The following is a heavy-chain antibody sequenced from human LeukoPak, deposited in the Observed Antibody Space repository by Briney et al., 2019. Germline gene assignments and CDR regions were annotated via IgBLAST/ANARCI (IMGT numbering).Heavy chain of an antibody. Sequence: GGSLRLSCAASGFTFSSSAMSWVRQAPGKGLEWVSAISNNGGYTYYADSVQGRFTISRDNSKSTLCLQMNSLRAEDTAAYYCAKNPLRIVGAEGGYWGQGTLVTVSS. CDR1: GFTFSSSA. V-gene: IGHV3-23*01. CDR2: ISNNGGYT. D-gene: IGHD1-26*01. CDR3: AKNPLRIVGAEGGY. J-gene: IGHJ4*02.